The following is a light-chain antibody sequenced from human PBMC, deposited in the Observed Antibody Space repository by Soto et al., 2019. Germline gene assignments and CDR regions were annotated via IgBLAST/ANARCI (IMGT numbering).Light chain of an antibody. V-gene: IGKV1-5*03. CDR1: QSISIW. CDR3: QQYTSYPWT. Sequence: ASVGDRVTITCRASQSISIWLAWYQQKPGKAPRLLIYKASTLKSGVPSRFSGSGSGTEFTLTISSLQPDDFATYYCQQYTSYPWTFGQGTKVDIK. CDR2: KAS. J-gene: IGKJ1*01.